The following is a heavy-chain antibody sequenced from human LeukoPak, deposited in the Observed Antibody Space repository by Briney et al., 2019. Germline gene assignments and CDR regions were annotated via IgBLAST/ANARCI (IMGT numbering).Heavy chain of an antibody. CDR3: AIMVRGSDY. V-gene: IGHV4-59*01. J-gene: IGHJ4*02. CDR2: IYYSGST. D-gene: IGHD3-10*01. CDR1: GGSISSYY. Sequence: PSETLSLTCTVSGGSISSYYWSWIRQPPGKGLEWIGYIYYSGSTNYNPSLKSRVTISVDTSKNQFSLKLSSVTAADTAVYYCAIMVRGSDYWGQGTLVTVSS.